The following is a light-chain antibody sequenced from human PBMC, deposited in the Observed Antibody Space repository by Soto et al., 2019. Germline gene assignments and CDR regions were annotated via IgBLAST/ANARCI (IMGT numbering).Light chain of an antibody. J-gene: IGKJ3*01. V-gene: IGKV1-9*01. Sequence: IQLTQSPSSLSASVGDRVTITCRASQGIINYLAWYQQKPGKAPKLLIYGASTLQSGVPSRFGGSGSGTDFSLTVSSLQPEHFATYSCQRLFMYPPTFGSGTKVDIK. CDR1: QGIINY. CDR2: GAS. CDR3: QRLFMYPPT.